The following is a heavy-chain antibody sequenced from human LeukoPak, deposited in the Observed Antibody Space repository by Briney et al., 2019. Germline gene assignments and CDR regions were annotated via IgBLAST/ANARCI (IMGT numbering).Heavy chain of an antibody. CDR2: IYYSGST. Sequence: SETLSLTCTVSGGSISSYYWSWIRQPPGKGLEWIGYIYYSGSTNYNPSLKSRVTISVDTSKNQFSLKLSSVTAADTAVYYCARSGGSGSYNNWFDPWGQGTLVTVSS. CDR3: ARSGGSGSYNNWFDP. J-gene: IGHJ5*02. V-gene: IGHV4-59*08. CDR1: GGSISSYY. D-gene: IGHD1-26*01.